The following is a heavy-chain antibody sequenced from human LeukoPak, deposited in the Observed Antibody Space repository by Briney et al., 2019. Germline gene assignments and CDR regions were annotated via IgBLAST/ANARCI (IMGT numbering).Heavy chain of an antibody. CDR3: ARGSDYDSSAMPFDP. V-gene: IGHV3-23*01. CDR2: ISGGGSST. CDR1: GFTFSSYA. J-gene: IGHJ5*02. D-gene: IGHD3-22*01. Sequence: GGSLRLSCAASGFTFSSYAMNWVRQAPGKGLEWVSIISGGGSSTYYTDSVKGRFTIFRDSSKNTLYLQMNSLRAEDTAVYYCARGSDYDSSAMPFDPWGQGTLVTVSS.